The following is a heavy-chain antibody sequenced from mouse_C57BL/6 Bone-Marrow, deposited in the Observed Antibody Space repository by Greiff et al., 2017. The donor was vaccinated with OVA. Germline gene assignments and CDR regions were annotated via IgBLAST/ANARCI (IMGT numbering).Heavy chain of an antibody. CDR1: GFTFTDYY. Sequence: DVHLVESGGGLVQPGGSLSLSCAASGFTFTDYYMSWVRQPPGKALEWLGFIRNKANGYTTEYSASVKGRFTISRDNSQSILYLQMNALRAEDSATYYCARYYGNYYAMDYWGQGTSVTVSS. CDR2: IRNKANGYTT. D-gene: IGHD2-1*01. J-gene: IGHJ4*01. V-gene: IGHV7-3*01. CDR3: ARYYGNYYAMDY.